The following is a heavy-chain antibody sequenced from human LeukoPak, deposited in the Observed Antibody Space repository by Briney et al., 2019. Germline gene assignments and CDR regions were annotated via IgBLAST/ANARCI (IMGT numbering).Heavy chain of an antibody. CDR1: GGSRGSFSSYY. D-gene: IGHD5-12*01. Sequence: SETLSLTCTVSGGSRGSFSSYYWNWVRQPPGKGLGWIAYIDDSGNTNYNPSLRNRVTISVDTSKNQFSLKLSPVTAADTAVYYCARVYSGYDLPGSLANYYFDYWGQGTLVTVSS. V-gene: IGHV4-59*12. J-gene: IGHJ4*02. CDR3: ARVYSGYDLPGSLANYYFDY. CDR2: IDDSGNT.